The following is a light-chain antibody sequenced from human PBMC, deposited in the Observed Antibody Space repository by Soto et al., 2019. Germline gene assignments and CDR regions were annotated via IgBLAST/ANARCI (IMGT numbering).Light chain of an antibody. V-gene: IGKV3D-20*02. J-gene: IGKJ4*01. CDR3: QQRSNWPPL. Sequence: EIVLTQSPGTLSLSPGERATLSCRASQSVSSSYLAWYQQKPGQAPRLLIYGASSRATGIPARFSGSGSGTDFTLTISSLEPEDFAVYYCQQRSNWPPLFGGGTKVDIK. CDR1: QSVSSSY. CDR2: GAS.